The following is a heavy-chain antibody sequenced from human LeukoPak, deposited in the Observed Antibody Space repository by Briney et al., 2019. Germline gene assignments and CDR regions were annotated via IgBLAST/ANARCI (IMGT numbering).Heavy chain of an antibody. D-gene: IGHD1-26*01. J-gene: IGHJ3*02. CDR1: GYSISSGYY. CDR3: ARVGGQGSSYLEAFDI. V-gene: IGHV4-38-2*01. Sequence: SETLSLTCAVSGYSISSGYYWGWIRQPPGKGLEWIGNIYHSGTTYYNPSLKSRGTISVDTSKNHFSLKLTSVTAADTAVYHCARVGGQGSSYLEAFDIWGQGTMVTVSS. CDR2: IYHSGTT.